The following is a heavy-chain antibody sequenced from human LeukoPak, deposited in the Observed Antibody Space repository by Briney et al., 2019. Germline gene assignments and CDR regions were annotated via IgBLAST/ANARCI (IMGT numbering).Heavy chain of an antibody. J-gene: IGHJ4*02. CDR1: GYTFTNYL. CDR2: ITPSVDTT. D-gene: IGHD2-8*02. Sequence: ASVKVSCKASGYTFTNYLLHWVRQAPGQGLEWVGRITPSVDTTNYAQKFRDRVTMTRDTSTSTVYMELSSLRSEDTAVYHCVREESGGYFDYWGQRTLVTVST. V-gene: IGHV1-46*01. CDR3: VREESGGYFDY.